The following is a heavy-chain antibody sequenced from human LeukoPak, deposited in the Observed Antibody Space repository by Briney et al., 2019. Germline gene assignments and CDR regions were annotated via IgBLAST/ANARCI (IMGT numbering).Heavy chain of an antibody. V-gene: IGHV4-30-4*08. CDR1: GGSISSGDYY. CDR2: IYYSGST. D-gene: IGHD4-23*01. Sequence: PSETLSLTCTVSGGSISSGDYYWSWIRQPPGKGLEWIGYIYYSGSTYYNPSLKSRVTISVDTSKNQFSLKLSSVTAADTAVYYCARMNLVSVDRYFDLWGRGTLVTVSS. CDR3: ARMNLVSVDRYFDL. J-gene: IGHJ2*01.